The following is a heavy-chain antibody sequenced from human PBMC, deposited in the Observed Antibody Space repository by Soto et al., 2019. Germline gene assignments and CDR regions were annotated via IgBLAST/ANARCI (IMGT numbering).Heavy chain of an antibody. V-gene: IGHV3-23*01. Sequence: PGGSLRLSCAASGFTFDDYAMHWVRQAPGKGLEWVSVISGSGAFIYYADSVKGRFSISRDNSRNTLHLQMNSLRAEDTAVYYCAKDIVYDSSGYYYVSAFDVWGQGTMVTVSS. J-gene: IGHJ3*01. D-gene: IGHD3-22*01. CDR2: ISGSGAFI. CDR3: AKDIVYDSSGYYYVSAFDV. CDR1: GFTFDDYA.